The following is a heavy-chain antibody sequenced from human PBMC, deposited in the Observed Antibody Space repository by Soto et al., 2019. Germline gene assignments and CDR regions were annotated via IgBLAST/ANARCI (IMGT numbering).Heavy chain of an antibody. CDR1: GYSISSGYY. CDR3: ARVYSESYSDY. J-gene: IGHJ4*02. Sequence: PSETLSLTCAVSGYSISSGYYWGWIRQPPGKGLEWIGSIYHSGSTYYNPSLKSRVTISVDTSKNQFSLRLSSVTAADTAVYYCARVYSESYSDYWGQGTLVTVSS. CDR2: IYHSGST. D-gene: IGHD1-26*01. V-gene: IGHV4-38-2*01.